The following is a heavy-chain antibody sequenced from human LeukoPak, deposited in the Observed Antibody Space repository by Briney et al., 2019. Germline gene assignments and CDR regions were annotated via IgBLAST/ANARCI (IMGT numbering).Heavy chain of an antibody. CDR3: ARDTIAVAGFNSDDAFDI. CDR1: GYSISSGYY. CDR2: IYHSGST. D-gene: IGHD6-19*01. J-gene: IGHJ3*02. V-gene: IGHV4-38-2*02. Sequence: SETLSLTCTVSGYSISSGYYWGWIRQPPGKGLEWIGSIYHSGSTYYNPSLKSRVTISVDTSKNHFSLKLSSVTAADTAVYYCARDTIAVAGFNSDDAFDIWGQGTMVTVSS.